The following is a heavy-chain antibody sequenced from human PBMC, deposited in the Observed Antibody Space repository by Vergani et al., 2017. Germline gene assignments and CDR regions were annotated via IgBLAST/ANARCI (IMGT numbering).Heavy chain of an antibody. V-gene: IGHV3-23*01. CDR1: GFTFIMHA. CDR2: LSASDRRT. CDR3: AKVGRSEVGGTFGAFGI. Sequence: EVQLLESGGDLVQPGGSLRLSCAASGFTFIMHAMSWVRQAPGKGLEWVSTLSASDRRTHYADSVKGRFTISRDNSKSTLFLHMNSLRPEDTAVYYCAKVGRSEVGGTFGAFGIWGQGTMVTVSS. D-gene: IGHD6-19*01. J-gene: IGHJ3*02.